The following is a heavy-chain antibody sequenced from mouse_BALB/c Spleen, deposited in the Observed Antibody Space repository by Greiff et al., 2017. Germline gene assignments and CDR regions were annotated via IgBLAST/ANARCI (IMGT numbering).Heavy chain of an antibody. D-gene: IGHD2-1*01. CDR1: GFTFSSFG. CDR2: ISSGSSTI. Sequence: DVKLVESGGGLVQPGGSRKLSCAASGFTFSSFGMHWVRQAPEKGLEWVAYISSGSSTIYYADTVKGRFTISRDNPKNTLFLQMTSLRSEDTAMYYCARFYGNSGAMDYWGQGTSVTVSS. V-gene: IGHV5-17*02. CDR3: ARFYGNSGAMDY. J-gene: IGHJ4*01.